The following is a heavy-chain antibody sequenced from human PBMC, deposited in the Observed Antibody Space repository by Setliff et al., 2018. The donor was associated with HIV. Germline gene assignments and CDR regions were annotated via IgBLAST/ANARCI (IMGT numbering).Heavy chain of an antibody. V-gene: IGHV4-31*02. CDR3: ARGTVITYFYDSSGSFDY. CDR1: GGSIGLGGHY. D-gene: IGHD3-22*01. Sequence: SETLSLTCSVSGGSIGLGGHYWGWIRQRPGKGLEWIGYFYYDGSEFYTPSLKSRVSISRDTSKNQFSLRLTSVTAADTAVYYCARGTVITYFYDSSGSFDYWGQGTLVTVSS. J-gene: IGHJ4*02. CDR2: FYYDGSE.